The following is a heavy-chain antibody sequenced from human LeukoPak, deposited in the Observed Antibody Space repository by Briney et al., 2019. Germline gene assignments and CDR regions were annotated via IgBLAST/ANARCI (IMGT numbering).Heavy chain of an antibody. V-gene: IGHV3-30*03. CDR2: ISYDGSNK. D-gene: IGHD1-1*01. Sequence: GGSLRLSCAASGFTFSSYGMHWVRQAPGKGLEWVAVISYDGSNKYYADSVKGRFTISRDNSKNTLYLQMNSLRAGDTAVYYCARSGGWDGMDVWGQGTAVTVSS. CDR1: GFTFSSYG. CDR3: ARSGGWDGMDV. J-gene: IGHJ6*02.